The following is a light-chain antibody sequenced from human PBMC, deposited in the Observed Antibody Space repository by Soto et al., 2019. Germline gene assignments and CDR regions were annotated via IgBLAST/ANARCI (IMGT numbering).Light chain of an antibody. CDR2: EVS. V-gene: IGLV2-14*01. J-gene: IGLJ1*01. CDR1: SSDVGNYKY. CDR3: SSYTSSSTRV. Sequence: QSVLTQPASVSGSPGQSITISCTGTSSDVGNYKYVSWYQQHPGKAPKLMIYEVSNRPSGVSHRFSGSKSGNTASLTISGLQTEDEGDYYCSSYTSSSTRVFGTGTKVTVL.